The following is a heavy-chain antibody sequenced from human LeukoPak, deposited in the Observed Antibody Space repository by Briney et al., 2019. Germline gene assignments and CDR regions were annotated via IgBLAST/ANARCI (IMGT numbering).Heavy chain of an antibody. CDR1: GFTFSSYA. CDR3: VKSPPPKNSYHYYGLDV. J-gene: IGHJ6*04. Sequence: AGGSLRLSCSASGFTFSSYAMHWVRQAPGKGLQYVSGISNNGGSTYYADSVEGRFTISRDNSKNTLYLQMSSLRAEDTAIYCCVKSPPPKNSYHYYGLDVWGKGTTVTVSS. V-gene: IGHV3-64D*06. D-gene: IGHD4-23*01. CDR2: ISNNGGST.